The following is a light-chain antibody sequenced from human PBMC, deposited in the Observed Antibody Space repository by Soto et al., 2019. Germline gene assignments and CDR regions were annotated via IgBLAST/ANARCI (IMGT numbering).Light chain of an antibody. CDR3: QQSYSTLPYT. CDR2: AAA. CDR1: QSMSSY. Sequence: DIQMTQSPSSLSASVGDRVTITCRASQSMSSYVNWYQQKPGKAPKLLIYAAASLQSGGPSRFSGSGSGTDFTLTISSLQTEDFATYYLQQSYSTLPYTFGQGTKLEIK. V-gene: IGKV1-39*01. J-gene: IGKJ2*01.